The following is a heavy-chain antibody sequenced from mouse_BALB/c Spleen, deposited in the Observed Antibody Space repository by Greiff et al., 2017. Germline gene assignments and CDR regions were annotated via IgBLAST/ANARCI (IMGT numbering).Heavy chain of an antibody. CDR2: INPSTGYT. Sequence: QVQLQQSGAELAKPGASVKMSCKASGYTFTSYWMHWVKQRPGQGLEWIGYINPSTGYTEYNQKFKDKATLTADKSSSTAYMQLSSLASEDSAVYYCARGGWEYAMDYWGQGTSVTVSS. D-gene: IGHD2-3*01. V-gene: IGHV1-7*01. J-gene: IGHJ4*01. CDR3: ARGGWEYAMDY. CDR1: GYTFTSYW.